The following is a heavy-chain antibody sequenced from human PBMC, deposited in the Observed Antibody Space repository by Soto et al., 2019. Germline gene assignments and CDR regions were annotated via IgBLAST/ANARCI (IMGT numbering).Heavy chain of an antibody. J-gene: IGHJ6*02. Sequence: SETLSLTCAVYGGSFSGYYCSWIRQPPGKGLEWIGEINHSGSTNYNPSLKSRVTIPVDTSKNQFSLKLSSVTAADTAAYSCARAPYYDFWSGSQPYYYYGMDVWGQGTTVTVSS. CDR1: GGSFSGYY. CDR2: INHSGST. V-gene: IGHV4-34*01. CDR3: ARAPYYDFWSGSQPYYYYGMDV. D-gene: IGHD3-3*01.